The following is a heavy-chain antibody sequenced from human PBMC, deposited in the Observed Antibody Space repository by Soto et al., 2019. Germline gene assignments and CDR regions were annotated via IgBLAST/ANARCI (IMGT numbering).Heavy chain of an antibody. CDR1: GGTFSSYT. D-gene: IGHD3-22*01. J-gene: IGHJ4*02. CDR3: ARGVDYDHTFDS. Sequence: SVKVSCKASGGTFSSYTISWMRQAPGQGLEWMGRIIPILGIANYAQKFQGRVTITADKSTSTAYMELSSLRSEFTAVYYCARGVDYDHTFDSWGQGTLVTVSS. V-gene: IGHV1-69*02. CDR2: IIPILGIA.